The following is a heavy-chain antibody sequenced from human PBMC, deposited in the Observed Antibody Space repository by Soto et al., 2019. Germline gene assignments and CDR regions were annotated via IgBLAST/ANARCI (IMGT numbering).Heavy chain of an antibody. D-gene: IGHD3-10*01. CDR1: GVSINAFY. Sequence: SETLSLTCSVSGVSINAFYWSWIRQPPGKELQWMGYLYDSGNTNYNPSLMGRVTMSVDESKTQFSLKLKSVTAADTAVYYCARGIWAAGSVIDHWGQGALVTV. J-gene: IGHJ4*02. CDR2: LYDSGNT. V-gene: IGHV4-59*01. CDR3: ARGIWAAGSVIDH.